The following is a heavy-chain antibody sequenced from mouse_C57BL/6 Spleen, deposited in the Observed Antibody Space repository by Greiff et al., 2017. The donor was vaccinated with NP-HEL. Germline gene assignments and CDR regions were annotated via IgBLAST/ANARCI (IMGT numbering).Heavy chain of an antibody. CDR2: INPNNGGT. Sequence: EVKLMESGPELVKPGASVKISCKASGYTFTDYYMNWVKQSHGKSLEWSGDINPNNGGTSYNQKFKGKATLTVDKSSSTAYMELRSLTSEDSAVYYCAREDGYGFDYWGQGTTLTVSS. CDR1: GYTFTDYY. V-gene: IGHV1-26*01. J-gene: IGHJ2*01. D-gene: IGHD2-2*01. CDR3: AREDGYGFDY.